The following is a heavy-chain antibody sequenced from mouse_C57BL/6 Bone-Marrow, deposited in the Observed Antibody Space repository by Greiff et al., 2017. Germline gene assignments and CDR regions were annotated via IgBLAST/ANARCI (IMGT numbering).Heavy chain of an antibody. J-gene: IGHJ3*01. V-gene: IGHV5-6*01. D-gene: IGHD1-1*01. CDR3: ARDYYGSWFAY. CDR2: ISSGGSYT. CDR1: GFTFSSYG. Sequence: DVHLVESGGDLVKPGGSLKLSCAASGFTFSSYGMSWVRQTPDKRLEWVATISSGGSYTYYPDSVKGRFTISRDNAKKPLYLQMSSLKSEDTAMYYCARDYYGSWFAYWGQGTLVTVSA.